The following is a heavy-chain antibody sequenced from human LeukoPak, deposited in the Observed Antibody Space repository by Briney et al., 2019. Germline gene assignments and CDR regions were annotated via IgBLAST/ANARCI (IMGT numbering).Heavy chain of an antibody. J-gene: IGHJ4*02. V-gene: IGHV3-74*01. D-gene: IGHD6-19*01. CDR1: GFTFNSYG. CDR3: ARVPSTQWLVYYFDY. Sequence: GGSLRLSCAASGFTFNSYGMHWVRQAPGKGLVWVSRINSDGSSTTYADSVKGRFTISRDNAKNTLYLQMNSLRAEDTAVYYCARVPSTQWLVYYFDYWGQGTLVTVSS. CDR2: INSDGSST.